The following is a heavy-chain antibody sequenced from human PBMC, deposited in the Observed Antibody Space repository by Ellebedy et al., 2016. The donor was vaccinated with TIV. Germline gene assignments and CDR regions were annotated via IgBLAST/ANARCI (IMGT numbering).Heavy chain of an antibody. D-gene: IGHD2-21*02. V-gene: IGHV4-39*01. CDR1: GGSVSSTRYY. CDR2: VYYSGSP. CDR3: ARTDPWQPIDD. J-gene: IGHJ4*02. Sequence: MPSETLSLTCSVSGGSVSSTRYYWAWIRQPPGKGLEYIGSVYYSGSPYYNPSFKSRVTLSADTSKYQFSLNLRTVTAADTAVYYCARTDPWQPIDDWGQGTLVTVSS.